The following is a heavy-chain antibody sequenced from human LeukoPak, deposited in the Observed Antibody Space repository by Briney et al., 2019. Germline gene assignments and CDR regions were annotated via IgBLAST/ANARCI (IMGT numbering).Heavy chain of an antibody. CDR3: ARGHCSSTSCYFTV. Sequence: PSETLSLTCTVSGGSLSPYYWSWIRQSPGKGLEWIGYIYYSGSATYTPSLKSRVTISVDTSKNQFSLKLSSVTAADTAVYYCARGHCSSTSCYFTVWGQGTTVPVPS. CDR1: GGSLSPYY. V-gene: IGHV4-59*01. CDR2: IYYSGSA. D-gene: IGHD2-2*01. J-gene: IGHJ6*02.